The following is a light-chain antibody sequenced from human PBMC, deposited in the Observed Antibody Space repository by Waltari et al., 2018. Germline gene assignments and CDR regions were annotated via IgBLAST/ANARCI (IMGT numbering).Light chain of an antibody. CDR1: HLGEKY. J-gene: IGLJ2*01. V-gene: IGLV3-1*01. CDR2: PET. CDR3: QAWDRNIEHVV. Sequence: SSALTPPPSVSVSPGQTAYITCAAAHLGEKYPYRYQQKTGQSHLLVIYPETRPPSGIPERFSGSNSQNRATRTISGTQSMDEADYYCQAWDRNIEHVVFGGGTKLTVL.